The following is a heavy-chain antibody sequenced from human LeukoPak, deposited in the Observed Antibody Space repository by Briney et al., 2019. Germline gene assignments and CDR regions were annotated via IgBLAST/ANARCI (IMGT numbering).Heavy chain of an antibody. CDR3: ARATQLVTDYYYMDV. CDR1: GYIFTNFY. J-gene: IGHJ6*03. Sequence: GASVKVSCKASGYIFTNFYMHWVRRAPGQGLEWMGIITPIGGNAMYAQKFQGRVTMTRDTSTSTVYMESSSLGSEDTAVYYCARATQLVTDYYYMDVWGKGTTVTVSS. V-gene: IGHV1-46*01. CDR2: ITPIGGNA. D-gene: IGHD6-6*01.